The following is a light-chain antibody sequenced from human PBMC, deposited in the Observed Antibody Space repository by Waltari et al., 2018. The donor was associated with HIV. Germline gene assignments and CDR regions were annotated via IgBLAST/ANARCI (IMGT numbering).Light chain of an antibody. V-gene: IGKV3-15*01. CDR1: QSLTAN. CDR2: GAA. Sequence: LTQAPATLSVSPGERVTLSCRASQSLTANLAWYQQRPGQAPRLLIYGAASRATEIPARFTGSGSGTDYTLTISSVQSEDSAVYYCQQNIHWPPYTFGQGTKL. J-gene: IGKJ2*01. CDR3: QQNIHWPPYT.